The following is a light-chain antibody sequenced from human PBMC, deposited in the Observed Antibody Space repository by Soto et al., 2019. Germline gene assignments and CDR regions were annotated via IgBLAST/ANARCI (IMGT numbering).Light chain of an antibody. J-gene: IGLJ2*01. CDR3: SSYGGFNNVL. CDR1: SSDVGDYDY. Sequence: QSALTQPPSASGSPGQSVTISCTGTSSDVGDYDYVSWYQQHPGKAPKLMIYEVSKRPSGVPDRFSGSKSGNTASLTVSGLQTEDEADCYCSSYGGFNNVLFGGGTKVTVL. V-gene: IGLV2-8*01. CDR2: EVS.